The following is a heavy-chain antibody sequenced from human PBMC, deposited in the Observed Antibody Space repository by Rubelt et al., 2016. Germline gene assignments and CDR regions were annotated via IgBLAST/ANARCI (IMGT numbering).Heavy chain of an antibody. CDR3: TSRVFTTCDY. CDR2: IMKTKSEGGAT. J-gene: IGHJ4*02. Sequence: EVQLVESGGGLVQPGESLRLSCAASGFSFSDTWMNWVRQAPGKGLEWVGRIMKTKSEGGATEYAAAVKGRFTISRDDSTNTVYLQMNSLEPEDTAVYYCTSRVFTTCDYWGQGTLVTVSA. D-gene: IGHD1-1*01. V-gene: IGHV3-15*07. CDR1: GFSFSDTW.